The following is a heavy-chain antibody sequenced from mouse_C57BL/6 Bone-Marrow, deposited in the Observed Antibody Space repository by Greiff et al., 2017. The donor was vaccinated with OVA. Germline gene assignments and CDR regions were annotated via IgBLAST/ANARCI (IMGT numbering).Heavy chain of an antibody. V-gene: IGHV6-6*01. J-gene: IGHJ2*01. CDR2: IRNKANNHAT. CDR3: TRPPPDDYDDEYYFDY. CDR1: GFTFSDAW. Sequence: EVHLVESGGGLVQPGGSMKLSCAASGFTFSDAWMDWVRQSPEKGLEWVAEIRNKANNHATYYAESVKGRFTISRDDSKSSVYLQMNSLRAEDTGIYYCTRPPPDDYDDEYYFDYWGQGTTLTVSS. D-gene: IGHD2-4*01.